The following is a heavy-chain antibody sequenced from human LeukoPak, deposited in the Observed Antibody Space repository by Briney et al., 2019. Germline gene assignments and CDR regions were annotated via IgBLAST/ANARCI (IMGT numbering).Heavy chain of an antibody. V-gene: IGHV2-5*01. D-gene: IGHD3-3*01. J-gene: IGHJ4*02. CDR1: GSSLNTSAVG. CDR2: IYWNDDK. CDR3: AHRPPRIPIFGMVYDY. Sequence: SGPTLVKPTQTLTLTCTVSGSSLNTSAVGVGWIRQPPGKALEWLAFIYWNDDKRYSPSLKSRLTITKDTSKNQVVLTMTNMDPVDTATYYCAHRPPRIPIFGMVYDYWGQGALVTVSS.